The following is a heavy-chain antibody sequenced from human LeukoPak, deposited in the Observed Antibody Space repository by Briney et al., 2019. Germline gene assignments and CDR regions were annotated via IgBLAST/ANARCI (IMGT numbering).Heavy chain of an antibody. J-gene: IGHJ5*02. D-gene: IGHD6-6*01. CDR3: AREGLSEYSSSANWFDP. CDR2: INPNSGGT. Sequence: GASVKVSCKASGYTFTGYYMHWVRQAPGQGLEWMGWINPNSGGTSYAQKFQGRVTMTRDTSISTAYMELSRLRSDDTAVYYCAREGLSEYSSSANWFDPWGQGTLVTVSS. CDR1: GYTFTGYY. V-gene: IGHV1-2*02.